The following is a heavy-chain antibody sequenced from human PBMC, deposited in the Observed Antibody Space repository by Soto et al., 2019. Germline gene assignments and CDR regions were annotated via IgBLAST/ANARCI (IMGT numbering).Heavy chain of an antibody. CDR1: GGSISSSSYY. D-gene: IGHD1-26*01. V-gene: IGHV4-39*01. J-gene: IGHJ4*02. CDR2: IYYSGST. CDR3: ARVPGFEAATFDS. Sequence: QLQLQESGPGLVKPSETLSLTCTVSGGSISSSSYYWGWIRQPPGKGLEWIGSIYYSGSTYYNPSVNSRVTISVGTTKNQFSLKLSSVTAADTAVYYCARVPGFEAATFDSWGQGTLVTVSS.